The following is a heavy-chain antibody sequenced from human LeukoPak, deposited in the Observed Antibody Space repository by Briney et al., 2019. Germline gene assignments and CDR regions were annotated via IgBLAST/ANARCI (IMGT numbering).Heavy chain of an antibody. CDR2: INAGNGNT. CDR1: GYTFTSYA. J-gene: IGHJ4*02. CDR3: AREGVYCSGGSCYPLYYFDY. Sequence: ASVKVSCKASGYTFTSYAMHWVRQAPGQRLEWMGWINAGNGNTKYSQKFQGRVTITRDTSASTAYMELSSLRSEDTAVYYCAREGVYCSGGSCYPLYYFDYWGQGTLVTVSS. D-gene: IGHD2-15*01. V-gene: IGHV1-3*01.